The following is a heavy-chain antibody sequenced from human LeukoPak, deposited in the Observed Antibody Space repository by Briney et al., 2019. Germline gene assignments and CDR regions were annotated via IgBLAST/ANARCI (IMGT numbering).Heavy chain of an antibody. V-gene: IGHV4-59*01. CDR2: IYYSGST. D-gene: IGHD3-22*01. J-gene: IGHJ4*02. CDR3: AXXXXXXRNYDSRGYYSYYFDY. CDR1: GGSISSYY. Sequence: SETLSLTCTVSGGSISSYYWSWIRQPPGKGLEWIGYIYYSGSTNYNPSLKSRVTISVDTSKNQFSLKLSSVTASDTAVYYCAXXXXXXRNYDSRGYYSYYFDYWGQGTLVTVSS.